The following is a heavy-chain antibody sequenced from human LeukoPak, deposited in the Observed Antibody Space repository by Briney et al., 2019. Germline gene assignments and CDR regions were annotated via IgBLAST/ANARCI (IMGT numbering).Heavy chain of an antibody. D-gene: IGHD5-12*01. CDR3: ARDRPNTGYDFDY. J-gene: IGHJ4*02. V-gene: IGHV3-48*02. Sequence: GGSLRLSCAASGFAFSSYSMNWVRQAPGKGLEWPSYITSTSSSIFYADSVKGRFTISRDNAKDSLYLQMNSLRDDDTAVYYCARDRPNTGYDFDYWGQGALVTVSS. CDR2: ITSTSSSI. CDR1: GFAFSSYS.